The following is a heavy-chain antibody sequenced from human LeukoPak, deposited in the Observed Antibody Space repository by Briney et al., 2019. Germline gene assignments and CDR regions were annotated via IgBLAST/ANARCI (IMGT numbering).Heavy chain of an antibody. CDR3: ARDPYSSSWSGGFDI. CDR2: TYYSGST. CDR1: GGSISSYY. Sequence: SETLSLTCTVSGGSISSYYWSWIRQPPGKGLEWIGYTYYSGSTNYNPSLKSRVTISVDTSKNQFSLKLSSVTAADTAVYYCARDPYSSSWSGGFDIWGQGTMVTVSS. J-gene: IGHJ3*02. V-gene: IGHV4-59*01. D-gene: IGHD6-13*01.